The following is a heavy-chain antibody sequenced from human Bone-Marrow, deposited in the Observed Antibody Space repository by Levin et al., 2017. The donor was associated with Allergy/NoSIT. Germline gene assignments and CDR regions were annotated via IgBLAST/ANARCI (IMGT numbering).Heavy chain of an antibody. CDR1: GGTFSYFA. CDR3: ARGDYSSSGTYWGFDY. D-gene: IGHD6-19*01. Sequence: SVKVSCTDSGGTFSYFAFSWVRQAPGQGLEWMGGIIPNFEAANYAQKFQGRVTITADKSTSTTYLELTGLKSEDTAIYYCARGDYSSSGTYWGFDYWGQGTLLTVSS. V-gene: IGHV1-69*06. CDR2: IIPNFEAA. J-gene: IGHJ4*02.